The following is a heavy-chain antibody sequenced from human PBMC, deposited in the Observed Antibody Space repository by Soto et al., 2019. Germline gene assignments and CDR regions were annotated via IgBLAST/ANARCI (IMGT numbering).Heavy chain of an antibody. V-gene: IGHV4-34*01. D-gene: IGHD6-19*01. CDR3: AVRAFSSGWYSFFDY. CDR1: GGSFSGYY. Sequence: QVQLQQWGAGLLKPSETLSLTCAVYGGSFSGYYWSWIRRPPGKGLEWIGEINHSGSTNYNPSLKSRVTISVDTSKNQFSQKLSSVTAADTAVYYCAVRAFSSGWYSFFDYWGQGTLVTVSS. CDR2: INHSGST. J-gene: IGHJ4*02.